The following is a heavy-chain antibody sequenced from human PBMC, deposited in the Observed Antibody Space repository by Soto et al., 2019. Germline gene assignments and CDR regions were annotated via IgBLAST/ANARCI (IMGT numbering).Heavy chain of an antibody. Sequence: GESLKISCKGSGYSFTSYWISWVRQMPGKGLEWMGRIDPSDSYTNYSPSFQGHVTISADKSISTAYLQWSSLKASDTAMYYCASGKAVAGEPYYYYYGMDVWGQGTTVTVSS. V-gene: IGHV5-10-1*01. CDR2: IDPSDSYT. CDR1: GYSFTSYW. CDR3: ASGKAVAGEPYYYYYGMDV. D-gene: IGHD6-19*01. J-gene: IGHJ6*02.